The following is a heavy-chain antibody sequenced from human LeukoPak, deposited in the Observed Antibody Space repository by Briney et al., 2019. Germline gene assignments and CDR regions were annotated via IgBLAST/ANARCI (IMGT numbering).Heavy chain of an antibody. Sequence: GGSLRLSCAASEFTFSSYWMSWVRQAPGKGLEWVANIKQDGSEKYYVDSVKGRFTISRDNAKNSLYLQMNSLRAEDTAVYFCAKGSKAVLFTRDHYMDVWGKGTTVTISS. V-gene: IGHV3-7*01. CDR3: AKGSKAVLFTRDHYMDV. CDR1: EFTFSSYW. D-gene: IGHD6-19*01. J-gene: IGHJ6*03. CDR2: IKQDGSEK.